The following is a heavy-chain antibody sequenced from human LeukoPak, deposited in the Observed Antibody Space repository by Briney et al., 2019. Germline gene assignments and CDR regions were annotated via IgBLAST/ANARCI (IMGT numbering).Heavy chain of an antibody. CDR1: GGSIGSSSYY. CDR2: MYYSGST. V-gene: IGHV4-39*01. Sequence: SETLSLTCTVSGGSIGSSSYYWGRIRQPPGKGLEWIGSMYYSGSTYYNPSLKSRVTISVDTSENQFSLKLSSVTAADTAVYYCARLDYYGGNGVIDYWGQGTLVTVSS. CDR3: ARLDYYGGNGVIDY. J-gene: IGHJ4*02. D-gene: IGHD4-23*01.